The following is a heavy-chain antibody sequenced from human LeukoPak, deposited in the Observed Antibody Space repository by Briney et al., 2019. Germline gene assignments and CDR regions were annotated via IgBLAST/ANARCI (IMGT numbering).Heavy chain of an antibody. CDR1: GGSITGYY. J-gene: IGHJ4*02. Sequence: PSETLSLTCAVSGGSITGYYWSWIRQTPGRGLEWVGEIHYTGATSYNPSLKSRATISTDTSKNQFSLRLSSVTAADTAVYYCARGTILTGYCFDFWGQGALVTVSS. CDR3: ARGTILTGYCFDF. V-gene: IGHV4-34*01. D-gene: IGHD3-9*01. CDR2: IHYTGAT.